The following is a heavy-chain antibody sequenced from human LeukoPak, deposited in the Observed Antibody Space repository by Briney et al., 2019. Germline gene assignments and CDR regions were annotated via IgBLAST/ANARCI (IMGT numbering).Heavy chain of an antibody. V-gene: IGHV3-21*01. CDR2: ISSSSNYI. CDR3: ARRRVSYYMDV. J-gene: IGHJ6*03. D-gene: IGHD4-11*01. CDR1: GFTFSSYS. Sequence: GGSLRLSCAASGFTFSSYSMNWVRQAPGKGLEWGSSISSSSNYIYYEDSVKGRFTISRDNANTSLYLQMTSLRAEDKAVYYCARRRVSYYMDVWGKGTTVTVSS.